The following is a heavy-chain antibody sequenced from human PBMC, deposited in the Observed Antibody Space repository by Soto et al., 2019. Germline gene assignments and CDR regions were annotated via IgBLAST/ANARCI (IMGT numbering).Heavy chain of an antibody. CDR1: GYTFTSYA. CDR3: ARSIVMVTALAY. J-gene: IGHJ4*02. Sequence: QVQLVQSGAEEKKPGASVKVSCKASGYTFTSYAMHWVRQAPGQRLEWMGRINAGNGNTKYSQKFQGRVTITRDTSASTAYMELSSLRSEDTAVYYCARSIVMVTALAYWGKGTLVTVSS. D-gene: IGHD2-21*02. CDR2: INAGNGNT. V-gene: IGHV1-3*05.